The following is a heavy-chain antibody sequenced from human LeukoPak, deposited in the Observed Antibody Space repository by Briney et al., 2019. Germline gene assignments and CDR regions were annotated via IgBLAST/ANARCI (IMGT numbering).Heavy chain of an antibody. CDR1: GGSFSGYY. V-gene: IGHV4-34*01. CDR3: ARERPYGDYFDY. D-gene: IGHD4-17*01. Sequence: SETLSLTCAVYGGSFSGYYWTWIRQPPGKGLEWIGEINHSGSTNYNPSLKSRVTISVDTSKNQFSLKLSSVTVADTAVYYCARERPYGDYFDYWGQGTLVTVSS. J-gene: IGHJ4*02. CDR2: INHSGST.